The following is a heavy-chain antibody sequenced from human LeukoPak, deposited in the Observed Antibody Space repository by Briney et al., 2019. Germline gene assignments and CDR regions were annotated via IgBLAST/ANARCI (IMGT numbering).Heavy chain of an antibody. D-gene: IGHD2-21*01. V-gene: IGHV3-30-3*01. J-gene: IGHJ4*02. CDR2: ISYDGSNK. CDR3: ARGGEDYSHFDY. CDR1: GFTFSSYA. Sequence: PGRSLRLSCAASGFTFSSYAMHWVRQAPGKGLEWVAVISYDGSNKYYADSVKGRFTISRDNSKNTLYLQMNSLGAEDTAVYYCARGGEDYSHFDYWGQGTLVTVSS.